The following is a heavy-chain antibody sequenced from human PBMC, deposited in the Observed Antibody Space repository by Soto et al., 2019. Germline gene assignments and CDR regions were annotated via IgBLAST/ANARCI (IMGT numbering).Heavy chain of an antibody. J-gene: IGHJ6*02. V-gene: IGHV1-46*01. D-gene: IGHD3-10*01. CDR3: ARSFTLVRGYIDYFAIDV. CDR2: IDPSSGTT. Sequence: QVQLVQSGAEVRKPGASVKVSCKASGYTFTSHYLHWVRQAPGHGPEWMAIIDPSSGTTTYAQKFRGRVTMTRDTSTSSLYMEVSSLRSEDTAVYYCARSFTLVRGYIDYFAIDVWGQGTTVTVSS. CDR1: GYTFTSHY.